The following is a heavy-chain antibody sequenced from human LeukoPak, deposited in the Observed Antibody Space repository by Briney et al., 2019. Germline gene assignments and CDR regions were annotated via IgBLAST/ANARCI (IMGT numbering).Heavy chain of an antibody. Sequence: SVKVSCKASGGTFSSYAISWVRQAPGQGLVWMGRIIPILGIANYAQKFQGRVTITADKSTSTAYMELSSLRSEDTAVYYCARAGPQGSGYPIDYWGQGTLVTVSS. J-gene: IGHJ4*02. CDR3: ARAGPQGSGYPIDY. D-gene: IGHD3-22*01. V-gene: IGHV1-69*04. CDR2: IIPILGIA. CDR1: GGTFSSYA.